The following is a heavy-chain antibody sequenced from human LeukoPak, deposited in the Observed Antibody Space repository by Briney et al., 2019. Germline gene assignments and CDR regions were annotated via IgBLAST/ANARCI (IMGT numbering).Heavy chain of an antibody. J-gene: IGHJ5*02. CDR3: AREQIGDFWSGLNWFDP. V-gene: IGHV4-4*07. CDR2: IYTSGST. CDR1: GGSISSYY. D-gene: IGHD3-3*01. Sequence: SETLSLTCTVSGGSISSYYWSWIRQPAGKGLEWIGRIYTSGSTNYNPSLKSRVTMPVDTSKNQFSLKLSSVPAADTAVYYCAREQIGDFWSGLNWFDPWGQGTLVTVSS.